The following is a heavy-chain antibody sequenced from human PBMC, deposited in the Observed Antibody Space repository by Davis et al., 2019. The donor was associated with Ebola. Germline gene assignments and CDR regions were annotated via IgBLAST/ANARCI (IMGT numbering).Heavy chain of an antibody. V-gene: IGHV3-11*04. CDR3: ASFKIFGVVYDF. Sequence: GESLKISCAASGLTVNNNYMSWVRQAPGKGLEWVSYISSSSSTIYYADSVKGRFTISRDNTKNSLSLQLNSLRPEDTAVYFCASFKIFGVVYDFWGQGTLVTVSS. CDR2: ISSSSSTI. CDR1: GLTVNNNY. J-gene: IGHJ4*02. D-gene: IGHD3-3*01.